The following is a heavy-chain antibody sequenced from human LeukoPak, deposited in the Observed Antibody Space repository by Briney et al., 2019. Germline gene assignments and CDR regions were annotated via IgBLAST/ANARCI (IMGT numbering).Heavy chain of an antibody. J-gene: IGHJ4*02. CDR1: GGSISSSVYL. CDR2: IHYSGST. Sequence: SETLSLTCTVFGGSISSSVYLWGWVRQPPGKGLELIGNIHYSGSTYYNPSLKSRVTISVDTSKNQFSLNLRSVTAADTAVYYCLRSHGAYWGQGTLVTVSS. CDR3: LRSHGAY. V-gene: IGHV4-39*01. D-gene: IGHD3-10*01.